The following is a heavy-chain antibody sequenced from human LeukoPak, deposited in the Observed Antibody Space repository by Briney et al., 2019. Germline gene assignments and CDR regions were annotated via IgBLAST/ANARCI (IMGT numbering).Heavy chain of an antibody. CDR2: IIPIFGTA. D-gene: IGHD3-16*02. CDR1: GGTFSSYA. CDR3: ARDDYVWGSYRLFDY. Sequence: SVKVSCKASGGTFSSYAISWVRQAPGQGLEWMGGIIPIFGTANYAQKLQGRVTMTTDTSTSTAYMELRSLRSDDTAVYYCARDDYVWGSYRLFDYWGQGTLVTVSS. V-gene: IGHV1-69*05. J-gene: IGHJ4*02.